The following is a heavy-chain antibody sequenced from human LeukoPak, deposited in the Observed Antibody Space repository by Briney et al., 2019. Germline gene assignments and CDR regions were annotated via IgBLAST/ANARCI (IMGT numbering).Heavy chain of an antibody. CDR3: AKDQRDGYSSRSFFDY. CDR1: GFTFSSYA. D-gene: IGHD6-13*01. CDR2: ISGSGGST. V-gene: IGHV3-23*01. J-gene: IGHJ4*02. Sequence: GGSLRLSCAASGFTFSSYAMSWVRQAPGKGLEWVSAISGSGGSTYYADSVKGRFTISRDNSKSTLYLQMNSLRAEDTAVYYCAKDQRDGYSSRSFFDYWGQGTLVTVSS.